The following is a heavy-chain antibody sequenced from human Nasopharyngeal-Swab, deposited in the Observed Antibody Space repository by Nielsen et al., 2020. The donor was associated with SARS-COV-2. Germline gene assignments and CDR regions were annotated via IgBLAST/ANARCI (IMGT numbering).Heavy chain of an antibody. Sequence: VRQAPGKGLEWVSSVSGRDSTYYADSVKGRFTISRDISKNTLYLQINSLRAEDTAVYYCAKDRNSAYYYYYMDVWGKGTTVTVSS. CDR3: AKDRNSAYYYYYMDV. J-gene: IGHJ6*03. V-gene: IGHV3-23*01. CDR2: VSGRDST. D-gene: IGHD1-26*01.